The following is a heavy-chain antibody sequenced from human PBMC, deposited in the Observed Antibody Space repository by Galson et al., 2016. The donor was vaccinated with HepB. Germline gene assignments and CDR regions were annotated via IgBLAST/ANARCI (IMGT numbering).Heavy chain of an antibody. CDR2: ISSSSITI. J-gene: IGHJ3*01. CDR1: GFTFSDYS. Sequence: SLRLSCAASGFTFSDYSMNWVRQAPGKGLEWVSYISSSSITIYYADSVKGRFTIPSDNAKNSLYLQMSSLRTEDTSAYYCARDSGYSITQQWVWGQGSMVTVSS. CDR3: ARDSGYSITQQWV. V-gene: IGHV3-48*04. D-gene: IGHD6-13*01.